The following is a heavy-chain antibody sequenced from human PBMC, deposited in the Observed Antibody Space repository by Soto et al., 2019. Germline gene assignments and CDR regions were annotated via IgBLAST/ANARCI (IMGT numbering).Heavy chain of an antibody. CDR2: ISSSGSTI. J-gene: IGHJ4*02. V-gene: IGHV3-48*03. CDR3: LSILWFGELPNFDY. Sequence: EVQLVESGGGLVQPGGSLRLSCAASGFTFSRYEMNWVRQAPGKGLEWVSYISSSGSTIYYADSVKGRFTISRDNAKNSLYLQMNSLRAEDTAVYYCLSILWFGELPNFDYWGQGTLVTVSS. D-gene: IGHD3-10*01. CDR1: GFTFSRYE.